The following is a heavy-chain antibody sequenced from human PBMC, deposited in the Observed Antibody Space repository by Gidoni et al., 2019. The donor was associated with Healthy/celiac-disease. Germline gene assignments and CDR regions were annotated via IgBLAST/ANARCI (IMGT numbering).Heavy chain of an antibody. CDR1: GGSFSGYY. Sequence: QVQLQQWGAGLLKPSETLSLTCAVYGGSFSGYYWSWIRQPPGKGLEWIGEINHSGSTNYNPSLKSRVTISVDTSKNQFSLKLSSVTAADTAVYYCARVLSGWVDYWGQGTLVTVSS. J-gene: IGHJ4*02. D-gene: IGHD3-3*01. V-gene: IGHV4-34*01. CDR3: ARVLSGWVDY. CDR2: INHSGST.